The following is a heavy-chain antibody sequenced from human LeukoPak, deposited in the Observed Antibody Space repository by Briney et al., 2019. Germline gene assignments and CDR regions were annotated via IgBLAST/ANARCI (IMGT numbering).Heavy chain of an antibody. Sequence: GGSLRLSCAASGFTFDDYGMSWVRQAPGKGLEWVSGINWNGGSTGYADSVKGRFTISRDNAKNSLYLQMNGLRAEDTALYYCARHHATRFGESPWLCDYWGQGTLVTVSS. J-gene: IGHJ4*02. CDR1: GFTFDDYG. CDR3: ARHHATRFGESPWLCDY. V-gene: IGHV3-20*04. CDR2: INWNGGST. D-gene: IGHD3-10*01.